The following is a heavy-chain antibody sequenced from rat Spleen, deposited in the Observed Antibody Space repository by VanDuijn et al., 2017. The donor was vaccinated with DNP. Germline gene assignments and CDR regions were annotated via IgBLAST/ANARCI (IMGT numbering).Heavy chain of an antibody. D-gene: IGHD1-4*01. CDR2: IMYDDSIT. Sequence: EVQLVESGGGLVQPGNSLKLSCAASGFTFSDYSMAWVRQSPKKGLEWVATIMYDDSITYYRDSVKGRFTISRDNAKSTLYLQMDSLRSEDTATYYCATQGYPRPFAFWGQGVMVTVSS. CDR3: ATQGYPRPFAF. J-gene: IGHJ2*01. CDR1: GFTFSDYS. V-gene: IGHV5S10*01.